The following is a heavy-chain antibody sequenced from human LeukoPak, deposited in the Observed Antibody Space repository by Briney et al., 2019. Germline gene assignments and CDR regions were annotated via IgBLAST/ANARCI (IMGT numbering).Heavy chain of an antibody. D-gene: IGHD6-19*01. CDR1: GFTFSSYW. Sequence: GGSLRLSCAASGFTFSSYWTHWVRQAPGKGLVWVSRINSDGSSTSYADSVKGRFTISRDNAKNTLYLQMNSLRAEDTAVYYCARRTGIAVAGYYYYYMDVWGKGTTVTVSS. CDR2: INSDGSST. J-gene: IGHJ6*03. V-gene: IGHV3-74*01. CDR3: ARRTGIAVAGYYYYYMDV.